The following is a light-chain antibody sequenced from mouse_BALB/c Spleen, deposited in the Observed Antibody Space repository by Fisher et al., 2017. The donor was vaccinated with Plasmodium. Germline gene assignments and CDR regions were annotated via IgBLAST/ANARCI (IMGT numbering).Light chain of an antibody. CDR3: QQGDTLPWT. CDR2: HIS. CDR1: QDISNY. V-gene: IGKV10-96*01. J-gene: IGKJ1*01. Sequence: TQTPPPLSASLGDRVTISCRASQDISNYLNWYQQKPDGTVKLLIYHISRLHSGVPSRFSGSGSGTDYSLTISNLEQEEIATYFCQQGDTLPWTFGGGTKLEIK.